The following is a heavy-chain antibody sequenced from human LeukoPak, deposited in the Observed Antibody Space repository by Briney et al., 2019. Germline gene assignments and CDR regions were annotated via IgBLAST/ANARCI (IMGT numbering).Heavy chain of an antibody. D-gene: IGHD6-13*01. Sequence: GASVKVSCKASGYTFTSYYMHWVRQAPGQGLEWMGLNNPSSGTTSYAQKFQGRVTMTTDTSTSTAYMELRSLRSDDTAVYYCARDRGTISSWYRQVWSWSFDYWGQGTLVTVSS. CDR3: ARDRGTISSWYRQVWSWSFDY. CDR1: GYTFTSYY. V-gene: IGHV1-46*01. CDR2: NNPSSGTT. J-gene: IGHJ4*02.